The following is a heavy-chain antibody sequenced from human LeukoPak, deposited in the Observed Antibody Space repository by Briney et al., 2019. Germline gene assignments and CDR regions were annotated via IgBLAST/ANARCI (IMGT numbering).Heavy chain of an antibody. J-gene: IGHJ4*02. CDR3: ARAYCGGDCYGYYFDY. CDR1: GGSISSSSYY. Sequence: SETLSLACTVSGGSISSSSYYWGWIRQPPGTGLEWIGYIYYSGSTNYNPSLKSRVTISVDTSKNQFSLKLSSVTAADTAVYYCARAYCGGDCYGYYFDYWGQGTLVTVSS. CDR2: IYYSGST. D-gene: IGHD2-21*02. V-gene: IGHV4-61*05.